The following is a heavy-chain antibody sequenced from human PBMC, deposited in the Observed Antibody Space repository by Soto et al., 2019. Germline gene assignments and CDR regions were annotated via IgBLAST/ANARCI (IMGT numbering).Heavy chain of an antibody. J-gene: IGHJ6*02. CDR3: ARGGVTYGGNYYGMDV. D-gene: IGHD4-17*01. Sequence: QVQLVESGGGVVQPGRSLRLSCAASGFSFSSYGMHWVRQAPGKGLEWVAVIWYDGSNKYYADSVKGRFTISRDIPKNTLDLQMNSLRAEDTAVYYCARGGVTYGGNYYGMDVWGQGTTVTVSS. CDR2: IWYDGSNK. CDR1: GFSFSSYG. V-gene: IGHV3-33*01.